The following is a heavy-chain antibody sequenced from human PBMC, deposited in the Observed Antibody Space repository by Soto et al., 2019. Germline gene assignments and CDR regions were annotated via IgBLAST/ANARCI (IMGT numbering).Heavy chain of an antibody. J-gene: IGHJ5*02. CDR3: ARVIWSGHLTSDL. CDR1: GFTFSSNS. CDR2: ISSSSSTI. D-gene: IGHD3-3*01. V-gene: IGHV3-48*02. Sequence: EVQVVESGGGLVQPGGSLRLSCAASGFTFSSNSMNWVRQAPGKGLEWISYISSSSSTIYAYSVKGRFTISRDNATNSLYLQMNSLRDEDTAVYYCARVIWSGHLTSDLWGQGTLVTVSS.